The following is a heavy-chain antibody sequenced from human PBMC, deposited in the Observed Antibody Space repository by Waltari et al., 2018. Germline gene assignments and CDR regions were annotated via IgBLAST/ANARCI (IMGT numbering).Heavy chain of an antibody. D-gene: IGHD2-8*02. CDR3: ARYEGHCIGDFCYFPDAFDT. J-gene: IGHJ3*02. Sequence: EELLVESGGDLVHPGGSLRLSCAVSGFNLTDCWLSWVRQAPGKGLEWVANIKHDGSETNYVDSVKGRFTISRDNAKKSVYLQMNSLRADDTAIYFCARYEGHCIGDFCYFPDAFDTWGQGTMVTVSS. CDR2: IKHDGSET. CDR1: GFNLTDCW. V-gene: IGHV3-7*01.